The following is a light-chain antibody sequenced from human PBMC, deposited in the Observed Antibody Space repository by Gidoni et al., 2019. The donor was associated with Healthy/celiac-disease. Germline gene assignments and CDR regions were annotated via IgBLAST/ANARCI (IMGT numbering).Light chain of an antibody. CDR3: QQSYRTWT. Sequence: DIQMTQSPASLSASVGDRVTINCRANQSIGSSLHWYQQKPGKAPKLLIYAASSLQSGVPSRFSGSGSGTDLTLTIRSLQPEDFATYHCQQSYRTWTFGQGTKVEIK. CDR1: QSIGSS. J-gene: IGKJ1*01. CDR2: AAS. V-gene: IGKV1-39*01.